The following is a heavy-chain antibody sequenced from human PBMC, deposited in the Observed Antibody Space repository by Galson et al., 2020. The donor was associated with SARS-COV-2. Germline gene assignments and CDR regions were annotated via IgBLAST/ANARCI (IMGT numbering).Heavy chain of an antibody. V-gene: IGHV3-74*03. CDR1: GFNFKDYW. D-gene: IGHD5-18*01. J-gene: IGHJ4*02. Sequence: PGGSLRLSCAASGFNFKDYWMHWVRQAPGQGLVWVARIIGDGSGATYADSVKGRFTISRDNPKNMLYLKMDSLGAEDTAIYYCARAVMVSGNDYWGQGTLVTVSS. CDR3: ARAVMVSGNDY. CDR2: IIGDGSGA.